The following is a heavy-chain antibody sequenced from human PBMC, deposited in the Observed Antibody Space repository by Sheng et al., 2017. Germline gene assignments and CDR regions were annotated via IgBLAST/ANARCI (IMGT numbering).Heavy chain of an antibody. CDR3: ARAYYYDSSGYYEDY. CDR2: ISSSGSTI. V-gene: IGHV3-48*03. D-gene: IGHD3-22*01. J-gene: IGHJ4*02. CDR1: GFTFSSYE. Sequence: EVQLVESGGGLVQPGGSLRLSCAASGFTFSSYEMNWVRQAPGKGLEWVSYISSSGSTIYYADSVKGRFTISRDNAKNSLYLQMNSLRAEDTAVYYCARAYYYDSSGYYEDYWGQGTLVTVSS.